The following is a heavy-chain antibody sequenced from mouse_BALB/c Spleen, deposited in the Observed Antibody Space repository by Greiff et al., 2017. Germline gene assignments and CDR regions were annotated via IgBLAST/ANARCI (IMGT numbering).Heavy chain of an antibody. CDR3: ARHRTGKAFAY. D-gene: IGHD4-1*01. CDR2: ISSGGSYT. CDR1: GFTFSSYG. Sequence: EVQGVESGGDLVKPGGSLKLSCAASGFTFSSYGMSWVRQTPDKRLEWVATISSGGSYTYYPDSVKGRFTISRDNAKNTLYLQMSSLKSEDTAMYYCARHRTGKAFAYWPRDSGHCLC. J-gene: IGHJ3*01. V-gene: IGHV5-6*01.